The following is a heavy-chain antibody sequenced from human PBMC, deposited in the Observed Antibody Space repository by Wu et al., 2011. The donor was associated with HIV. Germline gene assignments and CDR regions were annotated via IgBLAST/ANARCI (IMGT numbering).Heavy chain of an antibody. CDR3: ARGSLPHYDVLSGYYNSPDFFDS. V-gene: IGHV1-46*01. J-gene: IGHJ4*02. Sequence: QVQLVQSGPEVKKPGSSVKVSCKASGYTFTSHYVNWVRQAPGQGLEWIGIINPSDGSTRYAQKFQGRLTMTRDTSTSTVYMELSRLRSDDTAVYYCARGSLPHYDVLSGYYNSPDFFDSWGQGTLVTVSS. CDR2: INPSDGST. D-gene: IGHD3-9*01. CDR1: GYTFTSHY.